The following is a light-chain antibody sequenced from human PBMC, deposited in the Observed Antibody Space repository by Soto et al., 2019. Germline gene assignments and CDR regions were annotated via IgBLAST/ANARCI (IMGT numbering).Light chain of an antibody. Sequence: EIVLTQSPGTLSLFPGERATLSCRVSQSVRSAYLAWYQQKPGQAPRLLIYGASSRATGIPDRFSGSGSGTDFTLTIRRLEPEDFAVYYCQQRSNWWTFGQGTKVDIK. CDR3: QQRSNWWT. CDR1: QSVRSAY. CDR2: GAS. V-gene: IGKV3D-20*02. J-gene: IGKJ1*01.